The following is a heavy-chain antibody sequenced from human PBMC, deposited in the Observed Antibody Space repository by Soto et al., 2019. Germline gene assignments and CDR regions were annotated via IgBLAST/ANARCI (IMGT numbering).Heavy chain of an antibody. CDR2: VYYTGRT. Sequence: PSGTLSLTCTVSGGSFKSGSYYWSWVRQPPGKGLEWIGYVYYTGRTSYSPSLKSRVTISADTSNNQFSLILTFVTAANTAVYCCAREYDYFVHWGQGSLVTVSS. CDR3: AREYDYFVH. V-gene: IGHV4-61*01. CDR1: GGSFKSGSYY. J-gene: IGHJ4*02.